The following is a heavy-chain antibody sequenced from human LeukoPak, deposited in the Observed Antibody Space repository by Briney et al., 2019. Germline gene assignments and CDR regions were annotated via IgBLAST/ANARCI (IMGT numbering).Heavy chain of an antibody. Sequence: SETLSLTCTVSGGSISSYYWSWIRQPPGKGLEWIGYIYYSGSTNYNPSLKSRVTISVDTSKNQFSLKLSSVTAADTAVYYCARDRGYYHDSSGYELWGQGTMVTVSS. CDR1: GGSISSYY. CDR3: ARDRGYYHDSSGYEL. D-gene: IGHD3-22*01. CDR2: IYYSGST. V-gene: IGHV4-59*01. J-gene: IGHJ3*01.